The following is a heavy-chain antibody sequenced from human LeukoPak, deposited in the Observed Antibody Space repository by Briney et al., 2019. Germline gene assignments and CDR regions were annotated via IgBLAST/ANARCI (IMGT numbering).Heavy chain of an antibody. J-gene: IGHJ4*02. CDR2: IYYSGST. CDR3: ARDPSGVYFDY. CDR1: GGSISSYY. Sequence: SETLSLTCTVSGGSISSYYWSWIRQPPGKGLEWIGYIYYSGSTNYNPSLKSRVTISVDTSKNQFSLKLSSVTAADTAVYYCARDPSGVYFDYWGQGTLVTVSS. V-gene: IGHV4-59*01. D-gene: IGHD3-10*01.